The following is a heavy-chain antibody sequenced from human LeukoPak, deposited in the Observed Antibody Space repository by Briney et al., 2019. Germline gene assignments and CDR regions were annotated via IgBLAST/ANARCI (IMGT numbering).Heavy chain of an antibody. CDR2: ISNTGGNT. D-gene: IGHD2-2*01. CDR3: AKDLPVVPAAVDAFDI. V-gene: IGHV3-23*01. Sequence: GGSLRLSCAASGFTFSSYAMSWVRQAPGKGLEWVSAISNTGGNTYYADSVKGRFTISRDNSKNTLYLQMNSLRAEDTAVYYCAKDLPVVPAAVDAFDIWGQGTMVTVSS. CDR1: GFTFSSYA. J-gene: IGHJ3*02.